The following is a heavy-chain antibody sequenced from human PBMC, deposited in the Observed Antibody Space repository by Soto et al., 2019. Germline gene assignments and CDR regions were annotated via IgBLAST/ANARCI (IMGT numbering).Heavy chain of an antibody. V-gene: IGHV4-39*01. CDR3: ARQRTTVVTQAYFDY. CDR1: GESISSSSYY. D-gene: IGHD2-21*02. Sequence: SEPMSVTCIVAGESISSSSYYWGWKSQPPGKGLEWIGSIYHSGRTYYNPSLKSRVSISIDTSKNQFSLKLSSVTAADTALYYCARQRTTVVTQAYFDYWGQGALVTSPQ. CDR2: IYHSGRT. J-gene: IGHJ4*02.